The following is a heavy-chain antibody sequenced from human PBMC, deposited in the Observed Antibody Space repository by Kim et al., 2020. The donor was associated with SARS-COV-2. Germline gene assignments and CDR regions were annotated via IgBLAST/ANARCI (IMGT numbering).Heavy chain of an antibody. V-gene: IGHV3-43*01. CDR3: AKGIDDFWSGYHYMGGAFDI. J-gene: IGHJ3*02. D-gene: IGHD3-3*01. Sequence: RFTISRDNSKNSLYLQMNSLRTEDTALYYCAKGIDDFWSGYHYMGGAFDIWGQGTMVTVSS.